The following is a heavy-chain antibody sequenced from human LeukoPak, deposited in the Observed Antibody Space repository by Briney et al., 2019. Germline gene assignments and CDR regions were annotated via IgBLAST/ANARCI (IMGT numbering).Heavy chain of an antibody. Sequence: GGSLRLSCAASGFTFSSYAMSWVRQAPGEGLEWVSTISYSGDSTYYADSVKGRFTISRDNSKNTLCLLMSSLRAEDTAVYYCAKVPYSDYGSGRPPFMDVWGQGTTVAVSS. CDR1: GFTFSSYA. D-gene: IGHD3-10*01. CDR2: ISYSGDST. V-gene: IGHV3-23*01. CDR3: AKVPYSDYGSGRPPFMDV. J-gene: IGHJ6*02.